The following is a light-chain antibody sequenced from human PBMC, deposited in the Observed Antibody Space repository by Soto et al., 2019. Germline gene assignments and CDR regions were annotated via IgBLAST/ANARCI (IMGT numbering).Light chain of an antibody. CDR1: QSVSSSY. V-gene: IGKV3-20*01. CDR3: QQYGTSPLTWT. Sequence: IVLTHSPGTLSLSPWQRATLSCSATQSVSSSYLDWYQQKPGQAPRLLIYGASKRATGIPDRFSGSGSGTDFSLTVSRLEPEDFALYYCQQYGTSPLTWTFGQGTKVDIK. CDR2: GAS. J-gene: IGKJ1*01.